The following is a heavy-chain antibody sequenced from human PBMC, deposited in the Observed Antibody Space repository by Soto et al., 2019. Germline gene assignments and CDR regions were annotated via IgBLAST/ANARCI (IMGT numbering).Heavy chain of an antibody. Sequence: SETLSLTCSVSGASINNFAYYWGWIRQPPGKGLEWIGTVYYNENTYYNPSLRSRVAISVDTAKNQFSLNLRSVTAEDTAVYFCERRERYYGSPGWFDPWGQGTLVTVSS. CDR3: ERRERYYGSPGWFDP. V-gene: IGHV4-39*01. D-gene: IGHD3-10*01. CDR2: VYYNENT. J-gene: IGHJ5*01. CDR1: GASINNFAYY.